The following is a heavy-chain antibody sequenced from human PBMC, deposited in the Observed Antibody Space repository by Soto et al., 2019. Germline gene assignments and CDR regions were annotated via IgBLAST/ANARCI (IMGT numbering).Heavy chain of an antibody. V-gene: IGHV1-3*01. Sequence: QVQLVQYGTEVKKPGAAVKVSCKASGYTFTSYGIHWVRQAPGQRREWMGWINAANGDTKSSPKFQCRVTITRDTSASTANMELSSLRSEDTAVHYWVIRPVSVTCIDWFDPWGQGTLVTVSS. J-gene: IGHJ5*02. CDR1: GYTFTSYG. D-gene: IGHD4-4*01. CDR3: VIRPVSVTCIDWFDP. CDR2: INAANGDT.